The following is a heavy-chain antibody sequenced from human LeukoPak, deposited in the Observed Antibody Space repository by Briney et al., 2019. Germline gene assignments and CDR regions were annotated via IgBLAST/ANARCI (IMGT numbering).Heavy chain of an antibody. CDR3: ARVVGGFRGVMILYDPMDV. Sequence: ASVKVSCKASGGTFSSYAISWVRQAPGQGLEWMGRIIPILGIPNYAQKFQGRVTITADKSTTTAYMELSSLRSEDTAVYYCARVVGGFRGVMILYDPMDVWGQGTTVIAFS. CDR1: GGTFSSYA. D-gene: IGHD3-10*01. J-gene: IGHJ6*02. CDR2: IIPILGIP. V-gene: IGHV1-69*04.